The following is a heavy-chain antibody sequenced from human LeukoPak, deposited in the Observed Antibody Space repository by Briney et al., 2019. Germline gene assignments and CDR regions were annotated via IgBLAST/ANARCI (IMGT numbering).Heavy chain of an antibody. J-gene: IGHJ5*02. CDR2: IYHSGST. Sequence: TPSETLSLTCAVSGYSISSGYYWGWIRQPPGKGLEWIGSIYHSGSTYYNPSLKSRVTISVDTSKNQFSLKLSSVTAADTAVYYCARSRSGYYPWGQGTLVTVSS. CDR1: GYSISSGYY. V-gene: IGHV4-38-2*01. CDR3: ARSRSGYYP. D-gene: IGHD3-22*01.